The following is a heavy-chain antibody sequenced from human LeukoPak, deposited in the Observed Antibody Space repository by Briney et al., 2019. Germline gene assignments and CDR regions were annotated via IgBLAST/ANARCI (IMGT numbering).Heavy chain of an antibody. V-gene: IGHV3-11*04. CDR2: ISSSGSTI. CDR3: ARVEYYYDSSGYYPYYFDY. D-gene: IGHD3-22*01. CDR1: GFTFSDYY. Sequence: PGGSLRLSCAASGFTFSDYYMSWVRQAPGKGLEWVSYISSSGSTIYYADSVKGRFTISRDNAKNSLYLQMNSLRAEDTAVYYCARVEYYYDSSGYYPYYFDYWGQGTLVTVSS. J-gene: IGHJ4*02.